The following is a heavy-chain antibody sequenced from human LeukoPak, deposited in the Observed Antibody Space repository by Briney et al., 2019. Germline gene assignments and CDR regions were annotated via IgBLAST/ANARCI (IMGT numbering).Heavy chain of an antibody. CDR1: GYTFTSYD. CDR3: ARAPVPMGIAAAADY. CDR2: MNPNSGNT. V-gene: IGHV1-8*03. Sequence: ASVKVSCKASGYTFTSYDINWVRQATGQGLEWMGWMNPNSGNTGYEQKFQGRVTITRNTSISTAYMELSSLRSEDTAVYYCARAPVPMGIAAAADYWGQGTLVTVSS. J-gene: IGHJ4*02. D-gene: IGHD6-13*01.